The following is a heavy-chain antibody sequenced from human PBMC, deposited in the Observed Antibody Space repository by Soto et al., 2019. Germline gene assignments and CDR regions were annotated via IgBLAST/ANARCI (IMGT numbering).Heavy chain of an antibody. D-gene: IGHD3-3*01. CDR2: ISGSGGST. V-gene: IGHV3-23*01. CDR3: AKDNHLRFFEWYPYYFDY. Sequence: HPGGSLRLSCAASGFTFSSYAMSWVRQAPGKGLEWVSAISGSGGSTYYADSVKGRFTISRDNSKNTLYLQMNSLRAEDTAVYYCAKDNHLRFFEWYPYYFDYWGQGTLVTVSS. CDR1: GFTFSSYA. J-gene: IGHJ4*02.